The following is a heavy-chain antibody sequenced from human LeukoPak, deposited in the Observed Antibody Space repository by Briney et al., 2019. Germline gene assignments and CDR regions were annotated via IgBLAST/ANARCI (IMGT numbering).Heavy chain of an antibody. Sequence: ASVKVSCKTSGYTFTGYSLHWVRQAPGQGLEWMGRIYPNSGGTNYAQKFQGRVTMTRDTSISTAYMELRSLRSDDTAVYYCARMKVRWRFGPHYYGMDVWGQGTTVTASS. CDR1: GYTFTGYS. J-gene: IGHJ6*02. CDR2: IYPNSGGT. D-gene: IGHD3/OR15-3a*01. CDR3: ARMKVRWRFGPHYYGMDV. V-gene: IGHV1-2*06.